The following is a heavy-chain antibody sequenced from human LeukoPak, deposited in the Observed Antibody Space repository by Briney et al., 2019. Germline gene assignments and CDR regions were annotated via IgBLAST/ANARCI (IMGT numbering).Heavy chain of an antibody. V-gene: IGHV7-4-1*02. D-gene: IGHD4-17*01. J-gene: IGHJ5*02. CDR2: INTNTGNP. Sequence: ASVKVSCKTSGYTFIRYGISWVRQAPGQGLEWMGWINTNTGNPTYAQGFTGRFVFSLDTSVSTAYLQISSLKAEDTAVYYCARGPLRRSNWFDPWGQGTLVTVSS. CDR1: GYTFIRYG. CDR3: ARGPLRRSNWFDP.